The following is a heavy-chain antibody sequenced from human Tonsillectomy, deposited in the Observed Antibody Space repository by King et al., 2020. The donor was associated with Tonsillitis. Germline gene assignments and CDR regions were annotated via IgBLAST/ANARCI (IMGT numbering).Heavy chain of an antibody. CDR1: GGSISRNH. Sequence: VQLQESGPGLIKPSETLSLTCTVSGGSISRNHWSWFRQSAGKGLEYIGRLYTSGGVSYNSSLKSRVTMSLDTSKSQFSLKVSSVTAADTAVYYCARDSGSWANYYMDVWGKGTTVIVSS. CDR2: LYTSGGV. J-gene: IGHJ6*03. V-gene: IGHV4-4*07. D-gene: IGHD3-10*01. CDR3: ARDSGSWANYYMDV.